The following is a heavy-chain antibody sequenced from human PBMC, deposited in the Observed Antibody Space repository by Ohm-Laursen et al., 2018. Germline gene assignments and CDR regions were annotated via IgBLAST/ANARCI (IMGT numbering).Heavy chain of an antibody. Sequence: GSLRLSCAASGFTFSDYYMSWICQGPGKGLEWGSYISNSDSTIYYADSVKGRFTISRDNAKNSLYLQMNSLRAEDTAVYYCARNDFWSGPYYIYWGQGTLVTVSS. V-gene: IGHV3-11*01. CDR1: GFTFSDYY. D-gene: IGHD3-3*01. CDR3: ARNDFWSGPYYIY. J-gene: IGHJ4*02. CDR2: ISNSDSTI.